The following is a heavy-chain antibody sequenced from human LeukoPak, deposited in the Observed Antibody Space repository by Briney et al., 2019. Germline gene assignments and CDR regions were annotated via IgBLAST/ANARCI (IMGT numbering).Heavy chain of an antibody. Sequence: GGSLRLSCTASGFTFSSYAMSWVRQAPGKGLEWVSDISGSGGSTYYADSVKGRFTISRDNSMNTLYLQMNSLIHEDTAVYYCAKAAGVSSQGWNYFGYWGQGTLVTVSS. D-gene: IGHD6-19*01. CDR2: ISGSGGST. CDR1: GFTFSSYA. J-gene: IGHJ4*02. V-gene: IGHV3-23*01. CDR3: AKAAGVSSQGWNYFGY.